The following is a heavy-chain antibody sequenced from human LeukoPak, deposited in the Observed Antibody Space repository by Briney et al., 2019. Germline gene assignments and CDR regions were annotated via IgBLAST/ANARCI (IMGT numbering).Heavy chain of an antibody. J-gene: IGHJ4*02. V-gene: IGHV3-48*03. D-gene: IGHD3-9*01. CDR1: GFTFSSYE. CDR3: ARDDDDILTGTRAYFDY. Sequence: GGSLRLSCAASGFTFSSYEMNWVRQAPGKGLEWVSYISSSGSTIYSADSVRGRFTISRDNAKNSLYLQMNSLRAEDTAVYYCARDDDDILTGTRAYFDYWGQGTPVTVSS. CDR2: ISSSGSTI.